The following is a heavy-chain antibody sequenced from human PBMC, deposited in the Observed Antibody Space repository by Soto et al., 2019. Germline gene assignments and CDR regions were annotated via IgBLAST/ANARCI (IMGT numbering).Heavy chain of an antibody. D-gene: IGHD6-19*01. CDR1: GFSFRNYA. J-gene: IGHJ4*02. V-gene: IGHV3-23*01. CDR2: ISDVGGAT. CDR3: VKGSRPIPNVSGLIYWRY. Sequence: EVQLLESGGGLGQPGGSLRLSCTASGFSFRNYAMTWVRQSPGKGLEWVSSISDVGGATYSADSVKGRFTISRDDSKNTLFLQMDNLRAEDTAVYFCVKGSRPIPNVSGLIYWRYWGQGTSVTVSS.